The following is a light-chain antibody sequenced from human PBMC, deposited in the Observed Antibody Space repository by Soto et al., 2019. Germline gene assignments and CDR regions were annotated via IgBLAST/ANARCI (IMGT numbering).Light chain of an antibody. V-gene: IGKV3-20*01. CDR3: QHYVGSPPYT. CDR1: QRVTSNY. J-gene: IGKJ2*01. CDR2: GAS. Sequence: EIVLTQSPDTLSLSPGEGATLSCRASQRVTSNYLAWYQQKPGQAPRLLIYGASRRATGIPDRFSGSGAGTAFTLTISRVESEDFAVYYCQHYVGSPPYTFGQGTKLEVK.